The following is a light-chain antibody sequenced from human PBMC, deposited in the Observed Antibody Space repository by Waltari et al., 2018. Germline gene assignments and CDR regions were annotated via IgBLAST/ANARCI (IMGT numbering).Light chain of an antibody. Sequence: DVVLTQSPLFLAVTPGQSVSISCKSSQSLLYSDGNTFLPWFHQRPGQSPRRFIYDITSRASGVPARFSGSGSGTNFTLNIAGVEADDAGVYFCVQGTHWVTFGGGT. V-gene: IGKV2-30*01. CDR3: VQGTHWVT. CDR2: DIT. CDR1: QSLLYSDGNTF. J-gene: IGKJ4*01.